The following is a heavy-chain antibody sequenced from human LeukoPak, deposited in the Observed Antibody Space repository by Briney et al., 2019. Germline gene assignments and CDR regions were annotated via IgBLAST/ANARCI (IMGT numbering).Heavy chain of an antibody. CDR2: ISYDGSNK. V-gene: IGHV3-30*03. J-gene: IGHJ4*02. CDR1: GFTFASYG. D-gene: IGHD5-12*01. CDR3: ARENRFGRSGYAFDY. Sequence: GGSLRLSCAASGFTFASYGMQWVRQAPGKGLEWVAVISYDGSNKFYADSVKGRFTISRDNSKNTLYLQMNSLRAEDTAVYYCARENRFGRSGYAFDYWGQGTLVTVSS.